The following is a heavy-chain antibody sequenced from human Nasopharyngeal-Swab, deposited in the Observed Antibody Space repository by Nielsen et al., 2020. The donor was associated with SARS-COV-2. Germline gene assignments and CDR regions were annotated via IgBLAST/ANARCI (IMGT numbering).Heavy chain of an antibody. CDR1: GFTFSSYG. CDR3: ARVAGITIFTDTTFDY. J-gene: IGHJ4*02. V-gene: IGHV3-33*01. D-gene: IGHD3-9*01. Sequence: GESLKISCAASGFTFSSYGMHWVRQAPGKGLEWAAVIWYDGSNKYYADSVKGRFTISRDNSKNTLYLQMNSLRAEDTAVYYCARVAGITIFTDTTFDYWGQGTLVTVSS. CDR2: IWYDGSNK.